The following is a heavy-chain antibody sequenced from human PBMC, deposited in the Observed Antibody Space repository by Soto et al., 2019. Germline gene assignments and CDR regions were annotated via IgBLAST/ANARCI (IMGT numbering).Heavy chain of an antibody. D-gene: IGHD3-10*01. V-gene: IGHV3-13*05. CDR3: ARTDRELYGLYV. J-gene: IGHJ6*02. Sequence: EVQLVESGGGLVQPGGSLRLSCEASGFTFRNYDMHWVRQGTGKGLEWVSGISAAGDPDYADSVEGGFTISIENAQTSFFLQMNSLRVGDTAVYYWARTDRELYGLYVRGQGTTVIVSS. CDR2: ISAAGDP. CDR1: GFTFRNYD.